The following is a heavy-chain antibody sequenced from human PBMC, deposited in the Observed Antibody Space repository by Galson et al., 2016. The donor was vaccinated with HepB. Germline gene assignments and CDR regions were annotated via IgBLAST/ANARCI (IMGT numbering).Heavy chain of an antibody. CDR3: ARVRIAVAENSYFFDS. CDR2: IYYSGGST. J-gene: IGHJ4*02. V-gene: IGHV4-59*01. Sequence: SETLSLTCTVSGVSLSSYYWSWIRQPPGKGLEWIGYIYYSGGSTNYNPSLKSRVTISVDTLKNQFSLKLSSVIAADTAVYFSARVRIAVAENSYFFDSWGQGTLVTVSS. D-gene: IGHD6-19*01. CDR1: GVSLSSYY.